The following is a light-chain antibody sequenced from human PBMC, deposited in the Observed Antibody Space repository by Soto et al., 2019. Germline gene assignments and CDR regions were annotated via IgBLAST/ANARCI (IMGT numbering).Light chain of an antibody. V-gene: IGKV3-11*01. CDR2: DVS. CDR3: QQYNDYSWT. Sequence: IVLTQSPATLSLSPGKRATLPCRASQNISSYLIWYQQKPGQAPRLLIYDVSNRATGIPARFSGSGSGTDFTLTISSLQPDDVATYYCQQYNDYSWTFGQGTKVDIK. J-gene: IGKJ1*01. CDR1: QNISSY.